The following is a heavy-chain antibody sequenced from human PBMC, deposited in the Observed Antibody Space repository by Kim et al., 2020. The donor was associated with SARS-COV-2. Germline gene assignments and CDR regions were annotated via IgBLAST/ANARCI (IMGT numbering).Heavy chain of an antibody. V-gene: IGHV3-13*01. CDR1: GFTFSSYD. D-gene: IGHD3-3*01. CDR3: ARGRWYYDFWSGYKGGEYWLGH. Sequence: GGSLRLSCAASGFTFSSYDMHWVRQATGKGLEWVSAIGTAGDTYYPGSVKGRFTISRENAKNSLYLQMNSLRAGDTAVYYCARGRWYYDFWSGYKGGEYWLGHGGQGTLVTVSS. J-gene: IGHJ5*02. CDR2: IGTAGDT.